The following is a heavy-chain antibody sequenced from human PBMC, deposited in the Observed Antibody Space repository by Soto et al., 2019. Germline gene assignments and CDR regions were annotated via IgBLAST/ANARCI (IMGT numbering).Heavy chain of an antibody. Sequence: ASVKVSCKASGYTFTGYYMHWVRQAPGQGLEWMGWINPNSGGTNYAQKFQGWVTMTRDTSISTAYMELSRLRSDDTAVYYCARDNSVAVAGTLDYYYGMDVWGQGTTVTSP. CDR3: ARDNSVAVAGTLDYYYGMDV. CDR2: INPNSGGT. D-gene: IGHD6-19*01. V-gene: IGHV1-2*04. J-gene: IGHJ6*02. CDR1: GYTFTGYY.